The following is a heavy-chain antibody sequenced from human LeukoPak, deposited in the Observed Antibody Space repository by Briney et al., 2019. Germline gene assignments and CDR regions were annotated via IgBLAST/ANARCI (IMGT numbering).Heavy chain of an antibody. CDR3: AKDHVGIAMIVMLLDS. D-gene: IGHD3-22*01. V-gene: IGHV3-23*01. CDR2: MSGRVVTT. Sequence: PGGSLRLSCAASGFTLSSYWMSWVRQAPGKGLEWVSIMSGRVVTTEYAASVKGRSTISRDKAKKTLYLEMNSLKVEETAIYYCAKDHVGIAMIVMLLDSWGQGTLVTVSS. CDR1: GFTLSSYW. J-gene: IGHJ4*02.